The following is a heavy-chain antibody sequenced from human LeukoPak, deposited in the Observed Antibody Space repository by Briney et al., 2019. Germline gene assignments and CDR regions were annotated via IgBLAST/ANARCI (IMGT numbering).Heavy chain of an antibody. Sequence: GGSLRLSCAASGSTFSSYAMHWVRQAPGKGLEYVSAISSNGGSTYYANSVKGRFTISRDNSKNTLYLQMGSLRAEDMAVYYCALLDAFDIWGQGTMVTVSS. J-gene: IGHJ3*02. V-gene: IGHV3-64*01. CDR3: ALLDAFDI. CDR2: ISSNGGST. CDR1: GSTFSSYA.